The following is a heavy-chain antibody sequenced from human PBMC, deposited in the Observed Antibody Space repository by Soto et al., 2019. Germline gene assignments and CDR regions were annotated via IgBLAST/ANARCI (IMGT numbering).Heavy chain of an antibody. CDR2: IIPIFGTA. CDR3: ASVPNYYGSGSYVYYYGMDV. J-gene: IGHJ6*02. Sequence: QVQLVQSGAEVKKPGSSVKVSCKASGGTFSSYAISWVRQAPGQGLEWMGGIIPIFGTANYAQKFQGRVTITADESTSTAYTELSSLRSEDTAVYYCASVPNYYGSGSYVYYYGMDVWGQGTTVTVSS. CDR1: GGTFSSYA. V-gene: IGHV1-69*01. D-gene: IGHD3-10*01.